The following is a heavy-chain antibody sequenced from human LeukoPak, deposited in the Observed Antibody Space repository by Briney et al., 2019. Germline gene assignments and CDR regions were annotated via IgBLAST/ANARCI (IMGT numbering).Heavy chain of an antibody. Sequence: GGSLRLSCAASGFTFSSNAMSWVRQAPGKGLEWVSTISTSGGNTYYADSVRGRFTISRDNSKNTVYLQMNSLRAEDTAVYYCAKGGRYSASSVDYWGQGTLVTVSS. J-gene: IGHJ4*02. CDR3: AKGGRYSASSVDY. V-gene: IGHV3-23*01. D-gene: IGHD6-6*01. CDR2: ISTSGGNT. CDR1: GFTFSSNA.